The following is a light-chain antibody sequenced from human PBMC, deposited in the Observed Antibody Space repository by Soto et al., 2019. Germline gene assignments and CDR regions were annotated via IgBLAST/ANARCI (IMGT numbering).Light chain of an antibody. V-gene: IGKV1-5*03. CDR3: HQYHSYSWT. J-gene: IGKJ1*01. CDR1: QSISSW. Sequence: DIQMTQSPSTLSASVGDTVTITCRASQSISSWLAWYQHKPGKAPKLLIYKASSLESGVPSRFSGSGSGTEFTLSINSLQPDDFATYYCHQYHSYSWTFGQGTKVEIK. CDR2: KAS.